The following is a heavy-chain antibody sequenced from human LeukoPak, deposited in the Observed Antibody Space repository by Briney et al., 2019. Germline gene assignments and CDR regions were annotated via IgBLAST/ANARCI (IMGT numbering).Heavy chain of an antibody. CDR3: TRVRFLEWVLYGNWFDP. CDR2: IRSKAYGGTT. Sequence: GGSLRLSCTASGFTFGDYAMSWVRQAPGKGLEWVGFIRSKAYGGTTEYAASVKGRFTISRDDSKSIAYLQMNSLKTEDTAVYYCTRVRFLEWVLYGNWFDPWGQGTLVTVSS. D-gene: IGHD3-3*01. J-gene: IGHJ5*02. CDR1: GFTFGDYA. V-gene: IGHV3-49*04.